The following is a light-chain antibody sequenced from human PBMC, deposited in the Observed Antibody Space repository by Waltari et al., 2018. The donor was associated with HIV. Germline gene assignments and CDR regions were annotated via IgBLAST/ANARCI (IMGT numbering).Light chain of an antibody. J-gene: IGLJ2*01. V-gene: IGLV3-1*01. CDR2: QDN. CDR1: KLGNKY. CDR3: QAWDSSTDVV. Sequence: SYELTQPPSVSVSQGQTASITCSGDKLGNKYACWYQQKPGQSPVLVIYQDNQRPSGIPERFSGSNSGNTATLTVSGTQAMDEADYYCQAWDSSTDVVFGGGTKLTVL.